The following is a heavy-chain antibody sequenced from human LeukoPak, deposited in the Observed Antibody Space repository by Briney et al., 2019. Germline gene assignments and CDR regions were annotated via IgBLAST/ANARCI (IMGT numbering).Heavy chain of an antibody. Sequence: GGSLRLSCAASGFTFSRYSMNWVRQAPGKGLEWVSSISTSSSYIYYADSVKGRFTISRDNAKNSLFLQMNSLRAEDTAVYYCARGGDHPTFLFQYMDVWGKGTTVTVSS. CDR2: ISTSSSYI. J-gene: IGHJ6*03. CDR1: GFTFSRYS. CDR3: ARGGDHPTFLFQYMDV. D-gene: IGHD3-16*01. V-gene: IGHV3-21*06.